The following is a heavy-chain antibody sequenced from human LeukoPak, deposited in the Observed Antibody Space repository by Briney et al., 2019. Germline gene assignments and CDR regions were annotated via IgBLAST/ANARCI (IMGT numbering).Heavy chain of an antibody. D-gene: IGHD3-10*01. J-gene: IGHJ4*02. CDR2: MNPNSGNT. CDR1: GYTFTSYD. V-gene: IGHV1-8*01. CDR3: ARVKGTSRLKNTFDY. Sequence: ASVKVSCKASGYTFTSYDIDWVRQATGQGLEWMGWMNPNSGNTGYAQKFQGRVTMTRNASISTAYMELSSLRSEDTAVYYCARVKGTSRLKNTFDYWGQGTLVTVSS.